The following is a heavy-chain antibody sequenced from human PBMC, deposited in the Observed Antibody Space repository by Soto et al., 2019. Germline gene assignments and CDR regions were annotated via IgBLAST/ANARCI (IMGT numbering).Heavy chain of an antibody. CDR2: ISGSGGST. D-gene: IGHD2-2*01. V-gene: IGHV3-23*01. Sequence: GGSLRLSCSASGFTFSNYAMTWVRQAPGKGLEWVSGISGSGGSTFYAGSVKGRFAISRDNSKNTLYLQMSSLRAEDTAVYYCALRYCSCTTCPPLNSYFYMDVWGKGTTVTVSS. CDR3: ALRYCSCTTCPPLNSYFYMDV. J-gene: IGHJ6*03. CDR1: GFTFSNYA.